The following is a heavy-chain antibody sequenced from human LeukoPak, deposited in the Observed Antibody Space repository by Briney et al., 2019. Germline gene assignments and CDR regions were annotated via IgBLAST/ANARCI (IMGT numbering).Heavy chain of an antibody. Sequence: GGSLRLSCAASGFTVSSNYMSWVRQAPGKGLEGVSVIYSGGSTYYSDSVKGRFTISRDNSKNTLYLQMNSLRAEDTAVYYCAREGYYDFWSGYLDYWGQGTLVTVSS. D-gene: IGHD3-3*01. CDR2: IYSGGST. CDR1: GFTVSSNY. CDR3: AREGYYDFWSGYLDY. J-gene: IGHJ4*02. V-gene: IGHV3-66*01.